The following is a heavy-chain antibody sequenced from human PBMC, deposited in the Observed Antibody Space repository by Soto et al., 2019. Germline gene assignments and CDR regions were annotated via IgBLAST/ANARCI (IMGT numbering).Heavy chain of an antibody. Sequence: GESLKISCKGSGYSFTTNWIGWVRQMPEKGLEWMGIIYPSDSDTRYGPSFQGQVTISADKSISTAYLQWSSLKASDTAMYYCATNGYDFWSGYHDAFDIWGQGTMVTVSS. CDR1: GYSFTTNW. CDR2: IYPSDSDT. J-gene: IGHJ3*02. V-gene: IGHV5-51*01. D-gene: IGHD3-3*01. CDR3: ATNGYDFWSGYHDAFDI.